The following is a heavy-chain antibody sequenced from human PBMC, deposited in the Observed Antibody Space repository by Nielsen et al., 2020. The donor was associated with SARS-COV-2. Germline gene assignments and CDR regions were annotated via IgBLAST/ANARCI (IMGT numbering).Heavy chain of an antibody. J-gene: IGHJ4*02. CDR2: INHSGST. V-gene: IGHV4-34*01. D-gene: IGHD4-17*01. CDR3: ARPDYGDFRSFDY. Sequence: SETLSLTCAVYGGSFSGYYWSWIRQPPGKGLEWIGEINHSGSTNYNPSLKSRVTISVDTSKNQFSLKLSSVTAADTAVYYCARPDYGDFRSFDYWGQGTLVTVSS. CDR1: GGSFSGYY.